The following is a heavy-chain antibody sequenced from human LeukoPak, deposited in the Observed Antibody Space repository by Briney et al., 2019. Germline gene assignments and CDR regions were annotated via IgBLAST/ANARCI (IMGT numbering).Heavy chain of an antibody. CDR2: INHSGST. CDR1: GGSFSGYY. CDR3: ARVPYYDILTGYYLFDY. D-gene: IGHD3-9*01. V-gene: IGHV4-34*01. J-gene: IGHJ4*02. Sequence: PPQTLSLTCAVYGGSFSGYYWSWIRQPPGKGLEWIGEINHSGSTNYNPSLKSRVTISVDTSKNQFSLKLSSVTAADTAVYYCARVPYYDILTGYYLFDYWGQGTLVTVSS.